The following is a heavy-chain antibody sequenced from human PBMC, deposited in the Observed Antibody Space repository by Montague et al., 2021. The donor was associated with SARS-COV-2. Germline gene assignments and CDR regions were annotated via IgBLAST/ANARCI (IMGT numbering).Heavy chain of an antibody. CDR1: GGSVSGYC. J-gene: IGHJ4*02. CDR2: INDCGTT. CDR3: ARGAPGY. V-gene: IGHV4-34*11. Sequence: SETLSLTCAVYGGSVSGYCWSWIRQPPGKGLEWIGCINDCGTTKYNPSLKSRVTISVDTSKNQFSLDLTSVTVADTAVYYCARGAPGYWGQGTLVTVSS.